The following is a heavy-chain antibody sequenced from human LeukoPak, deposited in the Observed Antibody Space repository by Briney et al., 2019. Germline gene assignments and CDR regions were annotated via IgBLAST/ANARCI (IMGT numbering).Heavy chain of an antibody. CDR1: GSPFTGPY. J-gene: IGHJ3*02. CDR3: ARDRKANWEAFDI. V-gene: IGHV1-2*02. CDR2: INPNSGDT. Sequence: SAIFFCKASGSPFTGPYIHLVRPAPGLGLEPTGWINPNSGDTNYAQNFQGRVTMTRDTSISTAYMELSRLRSDDTAVYNCARDRKANWEAFDIWGQGTMVTVSS. D-gene: IGHD7-27*01.